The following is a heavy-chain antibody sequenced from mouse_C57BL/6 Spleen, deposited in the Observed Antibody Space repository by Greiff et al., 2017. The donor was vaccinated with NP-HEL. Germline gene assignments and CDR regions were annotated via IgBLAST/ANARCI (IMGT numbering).Heavy chain of an antibody. D-gene: IGHD1-1*01. J-gene: IGHJ3*01. V-gene: IGHV5-4*01. Sequence: EVKLMESGGGLVKPGGSLKLSCAASGFTFSSYAMSWVRQTPEKRLEWVATISDGGSYTYYPDNVKGRFTISRDNAKNNLYLQMSHLKSEDTAMYYCARDHYYGSSYVFAYWGQGTLVTVSA. CDR2: ISDGGSYT. CDR3: ARDHYYGSSYVFAY. CDR1: GFTFSSYA.